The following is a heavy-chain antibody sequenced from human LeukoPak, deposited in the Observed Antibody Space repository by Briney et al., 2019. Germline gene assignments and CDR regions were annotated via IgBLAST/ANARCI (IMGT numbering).Heavy chain of an antibody. V-gene: IGHV4-39*01. J-gene: IGHJ4*02. CDR2: IYYHENT. CDR1: GGSISRSSDY. CDR3: ARHAYSAAYWKHFDY. Sequence: PSETLSLTCTVSGGSISRSSDYWGWIRQAPGKGLEWIGSIYYHENTYYNSSLKSRVTISVDTSKNQFSLKLNSVTAADTAVYFCARHAYSAAYWKHFDYWGQGTLVTVSS. D-gene: IGHD1-1*01.